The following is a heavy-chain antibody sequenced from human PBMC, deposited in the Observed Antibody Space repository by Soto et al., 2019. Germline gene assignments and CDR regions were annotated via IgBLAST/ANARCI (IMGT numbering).Heavy chain of an antibody. CDR3: ANFGDYGGFDP. CDR1: GFTFSDSA. CDR2: IKSHADTYAT. Sequence: EVQLVESGGGLVQPGGSLKLSCAASGFTFSDSAMHCVRQASGKGLEWVGRIKSHADTYATAYAASVKGRFTISRDDSKNTAYLQMNSLKTEDTAVYYCANFGDYGGFDPWGQGTLVTVSS. V-gene: IGHV3-73*02. D-gene: IGHD3-10*01. J-gene: IGHJ5*02.